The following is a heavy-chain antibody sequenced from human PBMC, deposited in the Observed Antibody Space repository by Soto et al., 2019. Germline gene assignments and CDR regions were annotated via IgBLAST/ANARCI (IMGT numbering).Heavy chain of an antibody. D-gene: IGHD6-6*01. CDR1: GFTFSSSG. Sequence: QVQLVESGGGVVQPGRSLRLSCAASGFTFSSSGMHWVRQAPGKGLEWVAVIWYDGLNKYYADSVKGRFTISRDNSKNTLYLQMNSLRAEDTAVYYCARVRSTAAPLDAFDIWGQGTMVTVSS. CDR2: IWYDGLNK. V-gene: IGHV3-33*01. CDR3: ARVRSTAAPLDAFDI. J-gene: IGHJ3*02.